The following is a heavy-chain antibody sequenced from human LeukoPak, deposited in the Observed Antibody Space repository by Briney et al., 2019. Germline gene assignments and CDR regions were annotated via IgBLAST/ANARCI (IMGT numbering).Heavy chain of an antibody. Sequence: SETLSLTCTVSGGSISSSSYYWGWIRQPPGKGLEWIGSIYYSGSTYYNPSLKSRVTMSVDTSKNQLSLRLNSVTAADTAVYYCGRVRTGNSGSPEYFEDWGQGTLVTVSS. V-gene: IGHV4-39*07. J-gene: IGHJ1*01. CDR1: GGSISSSSYY. CDR3: GRVRTGNSGSPEYFED. CDR2: IYYSGST. D-gene: IGHD5-12*01.